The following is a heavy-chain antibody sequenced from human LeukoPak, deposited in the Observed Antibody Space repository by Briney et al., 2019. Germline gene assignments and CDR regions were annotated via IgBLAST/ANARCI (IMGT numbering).Heavy chain of an antibody. CDR1: GFLFSGLW. V-gene: IGHV3-7*03. CDR2: IKQDGTEK. Sequence: GGSLRLSCAASGFLFSGLWMTWVRPAPGKGLEWVANIKQDGTEKYYVDSVKGRFTISRDNAKNSLYLQMNSLRVEDTAVYYCVRGKGDDYWGQGTLVTVSS. J-gene: IGHJ4*02. D-gene: IGHD3-16*01. CDR3: VRGKGDDY.